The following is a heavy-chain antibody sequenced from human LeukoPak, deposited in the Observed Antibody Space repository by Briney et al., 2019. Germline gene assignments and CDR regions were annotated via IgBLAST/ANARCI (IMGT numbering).Heavy chain of an antibody. CDR3: ARVVAAMGGIDH. CDR2: IYSSGST. D-gene: IGHD2-21*02. V-gene: IGHV3-53*01. CDR1: GFTVSTNY. Sequence: PGGSLRLSCAASGFTVSTNYMSWVRQAPGKGLEWVSIIYSSGSTYYADSVKGRFTISRDNSKNTLYLQMNSLRAEDTAVYYCARVVAAMGGIDHWGQGTLVTVSS. J-gene: IGHJ4*02.